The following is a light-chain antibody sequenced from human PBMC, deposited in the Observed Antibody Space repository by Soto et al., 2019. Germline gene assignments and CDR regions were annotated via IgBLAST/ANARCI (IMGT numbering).Light chain of an antibody. J-gene: IGKJ2*01. CDR2: KAS. CDR3: QQYNSYYT. CDR1: QTVISSL. Sequence: DIQMTQSPSTLSASVGDRVTITCRASQTVISSLLAWYQQKPGKPPKLLIYKASTLQSGVPSRFSGSGSGTEFTLTISSLQPDDFAIYYCQQYNSYYTFGQGSKLEIK. V-gene: IGKV1-5*03.